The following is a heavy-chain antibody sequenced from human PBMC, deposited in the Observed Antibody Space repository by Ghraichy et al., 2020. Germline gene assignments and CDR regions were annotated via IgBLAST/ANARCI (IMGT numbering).Heavy chain of an antibody. CDR1: GYTFIDYY. CDR2: INPNSGGT. Sequence: ASVKVSCKASGYTFIDYYMHWVRQAPGQGLEWMGRINPNSGGTNYAQKFQGRVTMTRDTSISTAYMELSRLRSDDTAVYYCARDPTHSGTYWGQGTLVTVSS. J-gene: IGHJ4*02. CDR3: ARDPTHSGTY. D-gene: IGHD1-26*01. V-gene: IGHV1-2*06.